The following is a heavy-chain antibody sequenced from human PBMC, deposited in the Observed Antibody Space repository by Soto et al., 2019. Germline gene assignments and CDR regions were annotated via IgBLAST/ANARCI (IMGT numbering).Heavy chain of an antibody. V-gene: IGHV3-30*18. Sequence: GGSLRLSCAASGFTFSSYGMHWVRQAPGKGLEWVAVISYDGSNKYYADSVKGRFTISRDNSKNTLYLQMNSLRAEDTAVYYCAKSLTSADSSGYHYWGQGTLVTVSS. CDR2: ISYDGSNK. D-gene: IGHD3-22*01. J-gene: IGHJ4*02. CDR3: AKSLTSADSSGYHY. CDR1: GFTFSSYG.